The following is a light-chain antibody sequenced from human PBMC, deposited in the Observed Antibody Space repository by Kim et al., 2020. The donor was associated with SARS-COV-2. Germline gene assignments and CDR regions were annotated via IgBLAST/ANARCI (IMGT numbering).Light chain of an antibody. Sequence: QTATLACTGNGNNIGNEGAAWLQQHQGHPPKLLSYRNNNRPSGISERLSASRSGNTASLTITGLQPEDEADYYCSAWDSSLSAWVFGGGTQLTVL. V-gene: IGLV10-54*01. CDR1: GNNIGNEG. CDR3: SAWDSSLSAWV. CDR2: RNN. J-gene: IGLJ3*02.